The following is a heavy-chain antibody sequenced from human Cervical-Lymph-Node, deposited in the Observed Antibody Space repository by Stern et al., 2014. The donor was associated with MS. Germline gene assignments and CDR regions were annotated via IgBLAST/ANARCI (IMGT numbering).Heavy chain of an antibody. CDR3: ARASYSEGVDY. CDR1: GGSVSSGSYY. Sequence: QLQLQESGPGLVKPSETLSLTCTVSGGSVSSGSYYWSWIRQPPGKGLEWIGYIYYSGSTNYNPSLKSRVTISVDTSKNQFSLKLSSVTAADTAVYYCARASYSEGVDYWGQGTLVTVSS. J-gene: IGHJ4*02. CDR2: IYYSGST. V-gene: IGHV4-61*01. D-gene: IGHD3-16*01.